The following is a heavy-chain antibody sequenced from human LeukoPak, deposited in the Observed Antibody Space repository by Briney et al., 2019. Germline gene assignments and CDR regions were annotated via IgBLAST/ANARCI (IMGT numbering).Heavy chain of an antibody. Sequence: SETLSLTCTVSGGSIDSNYRSWIRHPPGKGMGWIGYIYYTGSTEYHPSLKSRVTISLDTSKNQFSLKLTSVTAADTAVYYCARVYQSAEYYFDYWGQGNLVSVSS. V-gene: IGHV4-59*01. D-gene: IGHD2-2*01. J-gene: IGHJ4*02. CDR3: ARVYQSAEYYFDY. CDR2: IYYTGST. CDR1: GGSIDSNY.